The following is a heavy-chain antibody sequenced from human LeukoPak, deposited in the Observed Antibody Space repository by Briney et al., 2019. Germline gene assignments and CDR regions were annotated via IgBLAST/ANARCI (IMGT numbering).Heavy chain of an antibody. CDR1: GYTFTSYD. V-gene: IGHV1-8*01. CDR2: MNPNSGNT. CDR3: ARGYRSVTIFGVVPYYYYMDV. D-gene: IGHD3-3*01. J-gene: IGHJ6*03. Sequence: ASVKVSCKASGYTFTSYDINWVRQATGQGLEWMGWMNPNSGNTGYAQKFQGRVTMARNTSISTAYMELSSLRSEDTAVYYCARGYRSVTIFGVVPYYYYMDVRGKGTTVTVSS.